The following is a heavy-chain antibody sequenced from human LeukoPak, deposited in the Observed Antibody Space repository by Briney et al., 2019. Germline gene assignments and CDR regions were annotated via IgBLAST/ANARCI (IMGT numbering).Heavy chain of an antibody. J-gene: IGHJ6*02. CDR3: AIPPLSGSGSSRPLAGVDV. CDR1: GFTFSDYY. CDR2: IDMSATTI. D-gene: IGHD3-10*01. Sequence: GGSLRLSCAASGFTFSDYYMGWIRQAPGKGLEWVSYIDMSATTIYYADSVKGRFTISRDNAKTSLFLQMNSLRAEDTAVYYCAIPPLSGSGSSRPLAGVDVWGQGTTVTVSS. V-gene: IGHV3-11*04.